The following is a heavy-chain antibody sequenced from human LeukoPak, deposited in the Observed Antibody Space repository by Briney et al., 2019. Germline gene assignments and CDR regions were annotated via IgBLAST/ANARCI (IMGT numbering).Heavy chain of an antibody. D-gene: IGHD3-22*01. CDR3: AKDHGIYYYDSSGYFDY. CDR1: GFTFSSYA. CDR2: ISGSGGST. Sequence: GGSLRLSCAASGFTFSSYAMSWVRQAPGKGLEWVSAISGSGGSTHYADSVKGRFTISRDNSKNTLYLQMNSLRAEDKAVYYCAKDHGIYYYDSSGYFDYWGQGTLVTVSS. V-gene: IGHV3-23*01. J-gene: IGHJ4*02.